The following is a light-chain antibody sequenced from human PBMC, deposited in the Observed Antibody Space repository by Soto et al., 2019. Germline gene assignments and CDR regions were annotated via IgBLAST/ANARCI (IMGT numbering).Light chain of an antibody. CDR2: GVT. CDR1: SSDIGSYNY. Sequence: QSALAQPASVSGSPGQSITISCTGTSSDIGSYNYISWYQQYPDKGPKLMIYGVTNRPSGVSNRFSGSKSGYTASLTISGLQAEDEADYYCCSYTTTTAYVFGTGTKVTVL. J-gene: IGLJ1*01. V-gene: IGLV2-14*03. CDR3: CSYTTTTAYV.